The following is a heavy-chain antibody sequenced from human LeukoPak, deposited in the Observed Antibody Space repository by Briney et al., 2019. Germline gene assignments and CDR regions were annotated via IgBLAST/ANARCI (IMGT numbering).Heavy chain of an antibody. J-gene: IGHJ4*02. CDR3: ARGFYCSGGSCYLGY. CDR1: DGSISSNNYY. CDR2: IYYSGST. D-gene: IGHD2-15*01. Sequence: SETLSLTCTVSDGSISSNNYYWGWIRQPPGKGLEWIGYIYYSGSTNYNPSLKSRVTISVDTSKNQFSLKLGSVTAADTAVYYCARGFYCSGGSCYLGYWGQGTLVTVSS. V-gene: IGHV4-61*05.